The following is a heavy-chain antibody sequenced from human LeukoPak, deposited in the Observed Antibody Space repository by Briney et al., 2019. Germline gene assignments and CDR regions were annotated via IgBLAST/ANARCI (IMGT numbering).Heavy chain of an antibody. Sequence: SETLSLTCALYDRSFRHYFWTWIRQPPGKGLEWIGETTFSGNTNYSPSLKSRVTISADTSKNQSSLKLMSVTAADTAVYYCERGGIYGTGGSTDFWVQGRLVTVSS. CDR3: ERGGIYGTGGSTDF. D-gene: IGHD3-10*01. V-gene: IGHV4-34*01. J-gene: IGHJ4*02. CDR1: DRSFRHYF. CDR2: TTFSGNT.